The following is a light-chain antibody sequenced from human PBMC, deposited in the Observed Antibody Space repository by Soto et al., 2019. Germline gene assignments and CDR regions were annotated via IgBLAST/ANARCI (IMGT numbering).Light chain of an antibody. CDR3: SSYAGSNNLL. CDR2: EVN. CDR1: RSDVGGYNY. V-gene: IGLV2-8*01. J-gene: IGLJ3*02. Sequence: QSALTQPPSASGSPGQSVTISCTGTRSDVGGYNYVSWYQQHPGKAPRLMISEVNKRPSGVPDRFSGSKSGNTASLTVSGLQAEDEADYYCSSYAGSNNLLFGGGTNLTVL.